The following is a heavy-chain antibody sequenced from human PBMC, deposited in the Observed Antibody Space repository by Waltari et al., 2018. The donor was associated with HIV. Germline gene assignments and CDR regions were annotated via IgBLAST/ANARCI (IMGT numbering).Heavy chain of an antibody. CDR2: SSCSGGST. J-gene: IGHJ4*02. Sequence: EVQLLESGGGLVQPGGSLRLSCAASGFTFSSYAMSWVRQAPGKGLEWGSASSCSGGSTDYADSVKGRFTISRDNSKNTLYLQMNSLRAEDTAVYYCAKYPMVRGVGFDYWGQGTLVTVSS. V-gene: IGHV3-23*01. CDR3: AKYPMVRGVGFDY. CDR1: GFTFSSYA. D-gene: IGHD3-10*01.